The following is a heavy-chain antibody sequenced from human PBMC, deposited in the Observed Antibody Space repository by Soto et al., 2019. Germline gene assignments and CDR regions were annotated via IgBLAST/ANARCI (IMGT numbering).Heavy chain of an antibody. J-gene: IGHJ3*02. Sequence: EVQLLESGGDLVQPGGSLRLSCAASGFTFSTYAMSWVRQAPGKGLEWVSTISSIGGNTYYTDSVKGRFTISRDNSKNTLYLQMNSLRAEDTDIYYCAKRPTSTGFGDPFDIWGQGTMVTVSS. V-gene: IGHV3-23*01. CDR3: AKRPTSTGFGDPFDI. CDR1: GFTFSTYA. D-gene: IGHD3-10*01. CDR2: ISSIGGNT.